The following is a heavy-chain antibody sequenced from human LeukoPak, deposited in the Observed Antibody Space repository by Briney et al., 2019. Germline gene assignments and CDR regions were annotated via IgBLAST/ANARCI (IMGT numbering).Heavy chain of an antibody. D-gene: IGHD6-19*01. CDR2: IDASGGST. CDR3: AKGSGSGWYGWFAP. J-gene: IGHJ5*02. CDR1: GFTFSSYA. Sequence: GGSLRLSCTASGFTFSSYAMTWVRQAPGKGLEWVSSIDASGGSTYYADSVKGRFTISRDNSKNTFFLQMNTLRAADTAVYYCAKGSGSGWYGWFAPWGQGTLVTVSS. V-gene: IGHV3-23*01.